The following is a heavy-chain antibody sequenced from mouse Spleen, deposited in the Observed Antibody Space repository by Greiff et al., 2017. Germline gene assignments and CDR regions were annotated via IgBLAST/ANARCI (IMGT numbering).Heavy chain of an antibody. CDR3: AGGKRAMDY. D-gene: IGHD2-1*01. CDR1: GFTFSDYY. V-gene: IGHV5-12*02. CDR2: ISNGGGST. J-gene: IGHJ4*01. Sequence: EVQLQESGGGLVQPGGSLKLSCATSGFTFSDYYMYWVRQTPEKRLEWVAYISNGGGSTYYPDTVKGRFTISRDNAKNTLYLQMSRLKSEDTAMYYCAGGKRAMDYWGQGTSVTVSS.